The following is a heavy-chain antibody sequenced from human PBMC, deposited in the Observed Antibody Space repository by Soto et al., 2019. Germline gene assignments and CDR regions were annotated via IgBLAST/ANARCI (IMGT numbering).Heavy chain of an antibody. CDR1: GGTISSWY. V-gene: IGHV4-59*08. CDR2: IYYSGST. D-gene: IGHD1-26*01. Sequence: SKTLSLTCTVSGGTISSWYWSWIRQPPGKGLEWIGYIYYSGSTNCNPSLKSRVTISADTSKNQFSLKLSSVTAADTAVYYCARRYGSAIDYWGQGTLVTVSS. CDR3: ARRYGSAIDY. J-gene: IGHJ4*02.